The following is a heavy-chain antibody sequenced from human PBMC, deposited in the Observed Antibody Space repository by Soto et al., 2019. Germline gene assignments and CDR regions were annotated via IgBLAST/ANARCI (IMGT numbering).Heavy chain of an antibody. Sequence: EVQLVESGGGLVQPGGSLRLSCAGSGFTFSNYWMHWVRQAPGKGLEWVSRIDHDGPTDYADSVRGRFTISRDNAENTLYLQMNSLSPEDTAVYYCVRDSHGDYWGQGPLVNVSS. CDR1: GFTFSNYW. V-gene: IGHV3-74*01. CDR3: VRDSHGDY. CDR2: IDHDGPT. J-gene: IGHJ4*02.